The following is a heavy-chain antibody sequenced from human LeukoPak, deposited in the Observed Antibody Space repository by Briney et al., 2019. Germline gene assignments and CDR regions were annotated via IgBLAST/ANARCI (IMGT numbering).Heavy chain of an antibody. CDR1: GFSTSLYS. CDR3: AKDAQRGFDYSNSLQN. D-gene: IGHD4-11*01. CDR2: IGSTTT. J-gene: IGHJ1*01. Sequence: PGGSLRLSCAASGFSTSLYSMGWVRQAPGKGLEWVSYIGSTTTYADSVKGRFTISRDNSKNSLFLQMNSLRAEDTAVYYCAKDAQRGFDYSNSLQNWGQGILVTVSS. V-gene: IGHV3-48*01.